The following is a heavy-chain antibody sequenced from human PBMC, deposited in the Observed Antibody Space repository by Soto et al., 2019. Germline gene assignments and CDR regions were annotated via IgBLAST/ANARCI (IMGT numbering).Heavy chain of an antibody. CDR1: GYTFTTYG. CDR2: INTHNGNT. CDR3: KRDGSAPYYYYGMHA. J-gene: IGHJ6*02. Sequence: QVQLEQSAPEVKKPGASVKVSCKASGYTFTTYGISWVRQAPGQGLEWLGWINTHNGNTNYAQNLQGRVIMTADTSTSTAYMALRSLRSDDTAIYYCKRDGSAPYYYYGMHAWGQGTTVTVSS. D-gene: IGHD3-10*01. V-gene: IGHV1-18*01.